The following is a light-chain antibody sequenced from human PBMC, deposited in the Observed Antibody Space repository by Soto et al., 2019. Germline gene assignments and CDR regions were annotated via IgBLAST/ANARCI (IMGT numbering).Light chain of an antibody. CDR3: TSYTYSSTLYV. V-gene: IGLV2-14*01. CDR1: SSDVGAYNY. CDR2: DIS. Sequence: QSALTQPASVSESPGQSITISCTGTSSDVGAYNYVSWYQQLPGKATKLIIYDISNRPSGISNRFSGSKSANTASLTISGLQTEDEADYFCTSYTYSSTLYVFGTGTKVTVL. J-gene: IGLJ1*01.